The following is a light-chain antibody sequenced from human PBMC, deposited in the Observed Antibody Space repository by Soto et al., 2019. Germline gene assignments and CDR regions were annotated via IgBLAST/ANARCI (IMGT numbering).Light chain of an antibody. J-gene: IGLJ3*02. CDR1: SSDVGTYNL. CDR2: EVS. CDR3: CSSAGSGTLL. Sequence: QSALTQPDSVSGSPGQSITISCTGTSSDVGTYNLVSWYRQYPGKAPKVMIYEVSKRPSGVSDRFSGSKSDNTASLTISGLQTEDEADYYCCSSAGSGTLLFGGGTQLTVL. V-gene: IGLV2-23*02.